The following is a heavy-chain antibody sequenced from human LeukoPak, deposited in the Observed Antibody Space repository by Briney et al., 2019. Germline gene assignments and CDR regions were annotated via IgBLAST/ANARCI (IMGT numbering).Heavy chain of an antibody. V-gene: IGHV1-2*02. D-gene: IGHD3-10*01. J-gene: IGHJ6*02. CDR1: GYTFTGYY. CDR2: INPNSGGT. CDR3: ARDLYYGWGRGSNYGMDV. Sequence: ASVKVSCKASGYTFTGYYMHWVRQAPGQGLEWMGWINPNSGGTNYAQKFQGRVTMTRDTSISTAYMELSRLRSDDTAVYYCARDLYYGWGRGSNYGMDVWGQGTTVTVSS.